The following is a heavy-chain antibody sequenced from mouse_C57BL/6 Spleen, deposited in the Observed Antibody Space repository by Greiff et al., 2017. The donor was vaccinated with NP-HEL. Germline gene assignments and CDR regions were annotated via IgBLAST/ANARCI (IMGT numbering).Heavy chain of an antibody. V-gene: IGHV1-85*01. CDR2: IYPRDGST. J-gene: IGHJ1*03. Sequence: QVQLQQSGPELVKPGASVKLSCKASGYTFTSYDINWVKQRPGQGLEWIGWIYPRDGSTKYNEKFKGKATLTVDTSSSTAYMELHSLTSEDSAVYFCARGDHYGSSPLGCFDVWGTGTTVTVSS. D-gene: IGHD1-1*01. CDR1: GYTFTSYD. CDR3: ARGDHYGSSPLGCFDV.